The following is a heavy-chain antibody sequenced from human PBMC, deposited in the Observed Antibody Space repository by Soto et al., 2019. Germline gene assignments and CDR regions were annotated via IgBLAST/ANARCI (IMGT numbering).Heavy chain of an antibody. CDR2: INHSGST. J-gene: IGHJ3*02. Sequence: SETLSLACGVYVGSFSGYYWSCVRKPPGKGLEWIGEINHSGSTNYNPSLKSRVTISVDTSKNQFSLKLSSVTAADTAVYYCARGISGDAFDIWGQGTMVT. CDR3: ARGISGDAFDI. CDR1: VGSFSGYY. D-gene: IGHD3-3*02. V-gene: IGHV4-34*01.